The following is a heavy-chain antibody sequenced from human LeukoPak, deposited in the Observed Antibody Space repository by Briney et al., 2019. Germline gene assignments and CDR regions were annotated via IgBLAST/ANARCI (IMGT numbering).Heavy chain of an antibody. CDR1: GGSIGTYY. Sequence: PSETLSLTCNVSGGSIGTYYWSWVRQSPGKGLEWIGYIYVTGNRYNPYLQSRVTISVDTSRNQFFLKMSSVTAADTAVYYCARHIGGGIEDMDVWGKGTKVTVSS. V-gene: IGHV4-59*08. CDR3: ARHIGGGIEDMDV. CDR2: IYVTGN. D-gene: IGHD3-16*02. J-gene: IGHJ6*03.